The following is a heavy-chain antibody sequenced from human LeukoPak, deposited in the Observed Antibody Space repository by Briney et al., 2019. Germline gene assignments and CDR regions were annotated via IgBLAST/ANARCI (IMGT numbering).Heavy chain of an antibody. CDR3: ARVWFGESGLFDP. D-gene: IGHD3-10*01. J-gene: IGHJ5*02. CDR1: GFTFSSYS. Sequence: GGSLRLSCAASGFTFSSYSMNWVRQAPGKGVEWVSFISSSIFYIYYPVSVNVPLTISRDNANNSLYLQMNSLRAEDTAVYYCARVWFGESGLFDPWGQGTLVTVSS. CDR2: ISSSIFYI. V-gene: IGHV3-21*01.